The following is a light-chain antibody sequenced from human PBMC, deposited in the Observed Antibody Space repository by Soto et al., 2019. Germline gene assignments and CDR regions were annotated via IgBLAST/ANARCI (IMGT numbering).Light chain of an antibody. CDR3: HQWRSSPRT. Sequence: EIVLTQSPGTLSLSPGERATLSCRASQSVTNSRLAWYQQKPGHAPKVLIYGGSNRATGILDRFSGSGSGTDFTLINSRLEPEDFAIYYVHQWRSSPRTFGHGINLEIK. CDR2: GGS. V-gene: IGKV3-20*01. CDR1: QSVTNSR. J-gene: IGKJ2*01.